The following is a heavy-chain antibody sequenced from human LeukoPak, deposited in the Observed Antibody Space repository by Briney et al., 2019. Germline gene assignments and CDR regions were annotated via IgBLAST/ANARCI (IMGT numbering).Heavy chain of an antibody. CDR1: GYTFTGYY. CDR2: IGSNSGGT. Sequence: GASVTVSCKASGYTFTGYYIHWVRHAPGQGLEWMGWIGSNSGGTRYAQKYQDRVTMTRDTSISTAYMELNSLRSDDTAVYYCARRPGRSSSRPYGMLLWGQGTTVIVSS. CDR3: ARRPGRSSSRPYGMLL. J-gene: IGHJ6*02. V-gene: IGHV1-2*02. D-gene: IGHD2-2*01.